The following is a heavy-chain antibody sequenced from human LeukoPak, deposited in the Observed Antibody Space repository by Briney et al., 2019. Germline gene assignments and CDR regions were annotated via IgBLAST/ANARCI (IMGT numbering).Heavy chain of an antibody. V-gene: IGHV1-46*01. D-gene: IGHD2-21*01. CDR1: GYTFTSYY. CDR3: TRSVRNGHIDY. Sequence: ASVKVSCKASGYTFTSYYIHWVRQAPGQGLEWMGIINPNFGSTSYAQKFQGRVTMTRSTSISTAYMELSSLRLEDTAVYYCTRSVRNGHIDYWGQGTLVTVSS. J-gene: IGHJ4*02. CDR2: INPNFGST.